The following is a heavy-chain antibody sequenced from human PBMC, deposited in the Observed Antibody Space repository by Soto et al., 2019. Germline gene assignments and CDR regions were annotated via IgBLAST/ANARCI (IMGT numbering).Heavy chain of an antibody. CDR1: GGSISSYY. CDR2: IYYSGST. CDR3: ARDRAYGGMDV. J-gene: IGHJ6*02. D-gene: IGHD4-17*01. V-gene: IGHV4-59*01. Sequence: QVQLQESGPGLVKPSETLSLTCTVSGGSISSYYWSWIRQPPGKGLEWIGYIYYSGSTNSNPSLKSRVTISVDTSKNQFSLKLSSVTAADTAVYYCARDRAYGGMDVWGQGTTVTVSS.